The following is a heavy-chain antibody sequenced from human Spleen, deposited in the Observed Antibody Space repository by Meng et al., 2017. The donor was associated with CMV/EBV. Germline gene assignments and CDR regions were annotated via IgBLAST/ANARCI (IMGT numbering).Heavy chain of an antibody. J-gene: IGHJ4*02. Sequence: GGSLRLSCTASGFLFDDYAMHWVRQAPGKGLEWVSGISWNSGSMGYADSVKGRFTISRDNAKNSLYLQMNSLRAEDTALYYCAKDPARNLYGGYSHFDYWGQGTLVTVSS. CDR2: ISWNSGSM. V-gene: IGHV3-9*01. CDR1: GFLFDDYA. CDR3: AKDPARNLYGGYSHFDY. D-gene: IGHD5-12*01.